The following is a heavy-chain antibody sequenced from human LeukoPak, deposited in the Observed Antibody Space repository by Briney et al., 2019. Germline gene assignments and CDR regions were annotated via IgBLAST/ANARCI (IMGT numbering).Heavy chain of an antibody. CDR2: IMYDGSNK. Sequence: GGSLRLSCAASGFTFSGFGIHWVRQAPGEGLEWVTLIMYDGSNKYYADSVKGRFTISRDNSKNTVYLQMDSLRAEDTAVYYCARDQSGGYSGFDPWDWGQGALVTVSS. J-gene: IGHJ4*02. CDR1: GFTFSGFG. D-gene: IGHD5-12*01. CDR3: ARDQSGGYSGFDPWD. V-gene: IGHV3-33*01.